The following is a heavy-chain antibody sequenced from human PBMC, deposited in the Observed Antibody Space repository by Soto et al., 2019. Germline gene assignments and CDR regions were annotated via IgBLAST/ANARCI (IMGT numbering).Heavy chain of an antibody. CDR1: GFTFSDHY. J-gene: IGHJ4*02. V-gene: IGHV3-72*01. D-gene: IGHD2-2*01. Sequence: GGSLRLSCAASGFTFSDHYMDWVRQAPGKGLEWVGRIRNKANSYTTEYAPSVKGRFTISREDSENSLYLQMNSLKTEDTAVYYCARVFDCSSTSCSYYFDYWGQGALVTVSS. CDR2: IRNKANSYTT. CDR3: ARVFDCSSTSCSYYFDY.